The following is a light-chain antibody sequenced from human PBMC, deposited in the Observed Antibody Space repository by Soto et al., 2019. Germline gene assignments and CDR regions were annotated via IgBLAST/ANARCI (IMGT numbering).Light chain of an antibody. CDR2: GAS. V-gene: IGKV3-15*01. CDR1: QSVSSN. Sequence: IVLKHSPATLPLGPGERSARCCRASQSVSSNLAWYQQKPGQAPRLLIYGASTRATGIPARFSGSGSGTEFTLTISSLQSEDFAVYYCQQYNNWPPAFGQGTKVDIK. J-gene: IGKJ1*01. CDR3: QQYNNWPPA.